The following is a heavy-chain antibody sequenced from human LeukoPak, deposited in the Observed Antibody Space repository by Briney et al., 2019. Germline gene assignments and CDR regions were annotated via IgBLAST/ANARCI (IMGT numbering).Heavy chain of an antibody. Sequence: SETLSLTCSVSDGSINTYFWSWIRQPAGKGLEWIGRIVSSGTTSLNPSLKSRVTISQDKSKKQFSLKLSSVTAADTAVYYCATGGYSAWCDYWGHGTQVIVSS. CDR3: ATGGYSAWCDY. CDR2: IVSSGTT. V-gene: IGHV4-4*07. D-gene: IGHD6-19*01. J-gene: IGHJ4*01. CDR1: DGSINTYF.